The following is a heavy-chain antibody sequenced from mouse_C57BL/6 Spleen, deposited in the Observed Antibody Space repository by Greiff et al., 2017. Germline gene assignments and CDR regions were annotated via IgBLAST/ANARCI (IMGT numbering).Heavy chain of an antibody. V-gene: IGHV1-7*01. CDR3: ARDGYDGWFAY. CDR2: INPSSGYT. CDR1: GYTFTSYW. D-gene: IGHD2-2*01. J-gene: IGHJ3*01. Sequence: QVHVKQSGAELAKPGASVKLSCKASGYTFTSYWMHWVKQRPGKGLEWIGYINPSSGYTKYNQKCKDKATLTADKSSSTAYMQLSSLTYEDSAVYYCARDGYDGWFAYWGQGTLVTVSA.